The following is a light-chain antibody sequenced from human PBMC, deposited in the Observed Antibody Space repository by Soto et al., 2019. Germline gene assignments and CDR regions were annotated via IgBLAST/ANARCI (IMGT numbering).Light chain of an antibody. Sequence: AIRMTQSPSSFSASTGDRVTITCRASQGISSYLAWYQQKPGKAPNLLIYAASTLQSGVPSRFSGSGSGTDFTLTIGRLQSEDFVTYYCQQYYSYPWTFGQGTKVEIK. J-gene: IGKJ1*01. V-gene: IGKV1-8*01. CDR1: QGISSY. CDR3: QQYYSYPWT. CDR2: AAS.